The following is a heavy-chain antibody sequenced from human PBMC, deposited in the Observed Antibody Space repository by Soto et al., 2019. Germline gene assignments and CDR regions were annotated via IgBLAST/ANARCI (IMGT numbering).Heavy chain of an antibody. D-gene: IGHD1-26*01. J-gene: IGHJ4*02. V-gene: IGHV1-69*01. CDR1: GGSFNNYA. CDR2: IIPVFGTP. Sequence: QVQLVQSGAEVKKPGSSVKVSCKSSGGSFNNYAISWVRQAPGQGLEWMGGIIPVFGTPNYAQKFQGRLTIIAGEYTTTSYMELSSLRSEDTALYYCATRSSGSFHFDYWGQGTLVSVSS. CDR3: ATRSSGSFHFDY.